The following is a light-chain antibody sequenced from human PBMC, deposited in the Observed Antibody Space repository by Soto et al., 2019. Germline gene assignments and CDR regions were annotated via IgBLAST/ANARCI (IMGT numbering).Light chain of an antibody. J-gene: IGLJ1*01. V-gene: IGLV2-14*01. CDR3: SSYTSSSTRV. CDR2: DVR. CDR1: SSDVGGYNY. Sequence: ALTQPASVSASPGQSITISCTGTSSDVGGYNYVSWYQQHPGKAPKLMIYDVRNRPSGVSDRFSGSKSGNTASLTISGLQAEDEADYYCSSYTSSSTRVFGTGTKLTVL.